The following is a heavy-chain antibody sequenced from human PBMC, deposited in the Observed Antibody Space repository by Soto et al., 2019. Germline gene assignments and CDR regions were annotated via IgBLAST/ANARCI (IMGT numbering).Heavy chain of an antibody. CDR1: GFTFSSYW. V-gene: IGHV3-7*05. D-gene: IGHD3-10*01. CDR2: IKQDGSEK. CDR3: ARGHTFGEPTNWFDP. Sequence: GGSLRLSCAASGFTFSSYWMSWVRQAPGKGLEWVANIKQDGSEKYYVDSVKGRFTISRDNAKNSLYLQMNSLRAEDTAVYYCARGHTFGEPTNWFDPWGQGTLVTVSS. J-gene: IGHJ5*02.